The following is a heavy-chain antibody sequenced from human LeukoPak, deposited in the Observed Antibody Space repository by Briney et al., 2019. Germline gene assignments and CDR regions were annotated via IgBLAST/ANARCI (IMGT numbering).Heavy chain of an antibody. CDR3: ASSWYYYDSSGAFDI. CDR1: GGSISSYY. Sequence: SETLSLTCTVSGGSISSYYWSWIRQPPGKGLEWIGCIYYSGSTNYNPSLKSRVTISVDTSKNQFSLKLSSVTAADTAVYYCASSWYYYDSSGAFDIWGQGTMVTVSS. CDR2: IYYSGST. V-gene: IGHV4-59*01. J-gene: IGHJ3*02. D-gene: IGHD3-22*01.